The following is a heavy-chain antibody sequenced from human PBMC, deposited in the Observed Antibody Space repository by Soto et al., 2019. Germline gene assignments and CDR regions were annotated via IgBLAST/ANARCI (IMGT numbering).Heavy chain of an antibody. Sequence: ASVKVSCKASGGTFSSYAISWVRQAPGQGLEWMGGIIPIFGTANYAQKFQGRVTITADESTSTAYMELSSLRSEDTAVYYCARTYFEVTAIQGYFQHWGQGTLVTVSS. D-gene: IGHD2-21*02. CDR1: GGTFSSYA. CDR2: IIPIFGTA. CDR3: ARTYFEVTAIQGYFQH. J-gene: IGHJ1*01. V-gene: IGHV1-69*13.